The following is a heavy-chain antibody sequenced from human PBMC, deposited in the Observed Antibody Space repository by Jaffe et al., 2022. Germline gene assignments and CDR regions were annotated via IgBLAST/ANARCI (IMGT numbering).Heavy chain of an antibody. CDR2: ISWNSGSI. Sequence: EVQLVESGGGLVQPGRSLRLSCAASGFTFDDYAMHWVRQAPGKGLEWVSGISWNSGSIGYADSVKGRFTISRDNAKNSLYLQMNSLRAEDTALYYCVKAERAVAGGEFDYWGQGTLVTVSS. D-gene: IGHD6-19*01. V-gene: IGHV3-9*01. J-gene: IGHJ4*02. CDR1: GFTFDDYA. CDR3: VKAERAVAGGEFDY.